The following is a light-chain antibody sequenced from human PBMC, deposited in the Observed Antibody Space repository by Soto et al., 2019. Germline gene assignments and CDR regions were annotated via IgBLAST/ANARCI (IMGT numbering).Light chain of an antibody. CDR2: DSN. Sequence: QAVLTQPPSVSAAPGQKVTISCSGSNSNIGNNYVSWYQQLPGTAPKLLIYDSNKRPSGIPDRFSGSKSGTSATLGITGLQTEDDAHYSCGTWDSSLSAYVFGTGTKVTV. CDR3: GTWDSSLSAYV. CDR1: NSNIGNNY. J-gene: IGLJ1*01. V-gene: IGLV1-51*01.